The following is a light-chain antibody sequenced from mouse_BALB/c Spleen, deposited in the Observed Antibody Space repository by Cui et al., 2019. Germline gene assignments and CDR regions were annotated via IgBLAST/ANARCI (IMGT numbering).Light chain of an antibody. CDR1: QNINVW. Sequence: DMLMNQSSSSLSASLGETITITCQGSQNINVWLCCYQQKPRSIPKLLIYKASNLHAGVPSMFSGSGSGNGFTLTISSLQAEDIATYYCQQGKSYPHTFGAGTKLEIK. CDR3: QQGKSYPHT. J-gene: IGKJ2*01. V-gene: IGKV13-85*01. CDR2: KAS.